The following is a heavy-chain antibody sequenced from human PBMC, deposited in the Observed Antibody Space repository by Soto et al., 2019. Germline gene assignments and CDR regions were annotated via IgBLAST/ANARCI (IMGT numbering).Heavy chain of an antibody. D-gene: IGHD1-26*01. CDR2: INPNSGGT. CDR1: GYTFTGYY. CDR3: AREARSTRGAWFDP. V-gene: IGHV1-2*02. Sequence: ASVKFSCKASGYTFTGYYMHWVRQAPGQGLEWMGWINPNSGGTNYAQKFQGRVTMTRDTSISTAYMELSRLRSDDTAVYYCAREARSTRGAWFDPWGQGTLVTVSS. J-gene: IGHJ5*02.